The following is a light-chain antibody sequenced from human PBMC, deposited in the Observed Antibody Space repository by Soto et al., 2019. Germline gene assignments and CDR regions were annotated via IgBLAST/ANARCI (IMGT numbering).Light chain of an antibody. Sequence: SYELTQPPSVSVAPGQTAMITCGGNDIGSKSVHWYQQRPGQAPVLVVYDDRDRPSGIPERFSGSNSGSTATLTISRVEAGDEADYYCQVWDRNSNHVLFGGGTKLTVL. CDR3: QVWDRNSNHVL. V-gene: IGLV3-21*02. J-gene: IGLJ3*02. CDR2: DDR. CDR1: DIGSKS.